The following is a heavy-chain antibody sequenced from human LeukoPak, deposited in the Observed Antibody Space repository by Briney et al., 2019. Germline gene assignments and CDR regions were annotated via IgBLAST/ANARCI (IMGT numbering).Heavy chain of an antibody. V-gene: IGHV3-23*01. CDR1: GFTFNGYA. Sequence: GGSLRLSCAASGFTFNGYAMSWVRQAPGKGLEYVSLISHSGADTYYADSVKGRFTISRDNSKNMLYLQMNSLRAEDTAVYYCAKVGYCSSTSCPPFEYWGQGTLVTVSS. D-gene: IGHD2-2*01. J-gene: IGHJ4*02. CDR2: ISHSGADT. CDR3: AKVGYCSSTSCPPFEY.